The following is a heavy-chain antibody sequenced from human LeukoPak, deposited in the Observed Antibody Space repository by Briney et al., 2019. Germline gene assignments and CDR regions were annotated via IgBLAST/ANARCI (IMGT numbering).Heavy chain of an antibody. CDR2: ISAYNGNT. V-gene: IGHV1-18*01. CDR3: ARGGGSSWYYFDY. D-gene: IGHD6-13*01. J-gene: IGHJ4*02. Sequence: ASVKVSCKASGYTFTSYGISWVRQAPGQGLEWMGWISAYNGNTNYAQKLQGRVTITAGKSTSTAYMELSSLRSEDTAVYYCARGGGSSWYYFDYWGQGTLVTVSS. CDR1: GYTFTSYG.